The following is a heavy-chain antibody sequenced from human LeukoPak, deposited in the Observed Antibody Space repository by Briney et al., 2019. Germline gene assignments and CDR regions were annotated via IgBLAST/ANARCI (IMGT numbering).Heavy chain of an antibody. V-gene: IGHV1-2*02. J-gene: IGHJ5*02. CDR1: GYTFTGYY. Sequence: ASVKVSCKASGYTFTGYYMHWVRQAPGQGLEWMGWINPNSGGTNYAQKFQGRVTMTRDTSISTAYMELSRLRSDDTAVYYCARDHSGKWDILSGWWFDPWGQGTLVTVSS. D-gene: IGHD1-26*01. CDR2: INPNSGGT. CDR3: ARDHSGKWDILSGWWFDP.